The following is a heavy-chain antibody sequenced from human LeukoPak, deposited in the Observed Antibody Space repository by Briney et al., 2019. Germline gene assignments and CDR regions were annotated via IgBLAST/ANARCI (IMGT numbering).Heavy chain of an antibody. CDR3: ASQKREIVLMDGGTAVSLAFDI. V-gene: IGHV3-7*01. D-gene: IGHD6-19*01. Sequence: PGGSLRLSCAVSGFTFSNYWMSWVRQAPGKGLEWVANIKQDGSEKYYVDSVKGRFTISRDNAKNSLYLQMNSLRAEDTAVYYCASQKREIVLMDGGTAVSLAFDIWGQGTMVTVSS. CDR1: GFTFSNYW. CDR2: IKQDGSEK. J-gene: IGHJ3*02.